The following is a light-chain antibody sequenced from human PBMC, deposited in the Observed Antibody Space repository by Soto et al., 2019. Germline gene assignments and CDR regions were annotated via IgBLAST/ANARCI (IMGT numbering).Light chain of an antibody. Sequence: EIVLTQSPGTLSLSPGERATLSCRTSQTFSNSFLAWYQQKPGQAPRLLIYDTSSRATDIPDRFSGSGSGTDFTLTIGRLEPEDFAVYYCQQYGSLGTFGQGTKV. CDR1: QTFSNSF. CDR3: QQYGSLGT. V-gene: IGKV3-20*01. J-gene: IGKJ1*01. CDR2: DTS.